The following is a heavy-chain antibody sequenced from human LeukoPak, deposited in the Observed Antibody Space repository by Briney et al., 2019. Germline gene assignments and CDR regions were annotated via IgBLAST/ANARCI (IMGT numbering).Heavy chain of an antibody. CDR3: ARDNSVGDIAWWFDP. CDR1: GYTFTSYY. D-gene: IGHD3-10*01. Sequence: ASVKVSCKASGYTFTSYYVHWVRQAPGQGLDCMGIINPSGGSTSYAQKFQGRVTMTRDTSTSTVYMELSSLRSEDTAVYYCARDNSVGDIAWWFDPWGQGTLVTVSS. CDR2: INPSGGST. J-gene: IGHJ5*02. V-gene: IGHV1-46*01.